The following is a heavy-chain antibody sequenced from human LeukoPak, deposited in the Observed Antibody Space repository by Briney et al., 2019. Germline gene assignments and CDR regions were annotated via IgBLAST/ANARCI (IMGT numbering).Heavy chain of an antibody. V-gene: IGHV1-2*02. J-gene: IGHJ5*02. CDR1: GYTFTGYY. Sequence: ASVKVSCKASGYTFTGYYVHWVRQAPGQGLEWMGWINPNSGGTNYAQKFQGRVTMTRDTSISTAYMELSRLRSDDTAVYYCARSYCSSTSCYGGWFDPWGQGTLVTVSS. CDR2: INPNSGGT. D-gene: IGHD2-2*01. CDR3: ARSYCSSTSCYGGWFDP.